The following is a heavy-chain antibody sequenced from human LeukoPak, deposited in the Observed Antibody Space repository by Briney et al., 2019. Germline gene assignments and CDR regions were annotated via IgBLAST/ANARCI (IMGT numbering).Heavy chain of an antibody. J-gene: IGHJ6*04. V-gene: IGHV4-38-2*02. CDR1: GYFISSGYY. CDR3: AREHCSSTSCYYYYGMDV. CDR2: IYHSGST. D-gene: IGHD2-2*01. Sequence: SETLSLTCAVSGYFISSGYYWGWIRQPPGKGLEWIGSIYHSGSTYYNPSLESRVTISVDTSKNQFSLKLSSVTAADTAVYYCAREHCSSTSCYYYYGMDVWGKGTTVTVSS.